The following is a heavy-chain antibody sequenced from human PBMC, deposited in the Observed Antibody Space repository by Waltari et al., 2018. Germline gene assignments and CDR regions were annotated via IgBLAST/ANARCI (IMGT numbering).Heavy chain of an antibody. D-gene: IGHD1-26*01. CDR1: GYSFTDYH. CDR3: ARDPGPIVGAPDY. CDR2: INPKNGET. J-gene: IGHJ4*02. Sequence: QVQLVQSGTEVKKPGASVKVSCQASGYSFTDYHLHWVRQTPGQGLEWLGWINPKNGETSYAQNVLGRVTMTMDTSINTVYMDLSGLRSDDTAVFYCARDPGPIVGAPDYWGQGTLVTVSS. V-gene: IGHV1-2*02.